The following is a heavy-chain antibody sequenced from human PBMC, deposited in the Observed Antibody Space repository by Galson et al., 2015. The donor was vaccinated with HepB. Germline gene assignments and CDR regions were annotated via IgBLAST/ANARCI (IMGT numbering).Heavy chain of an antibody. V-gene: IGHV4-59*01. CDR2: IYYSGST. D-gene: IGHD5-18*01. J-gene: IGHJ4*02. CDR1: GGSISSYY. CDR3: ARVELVGGGEAAMGYYFDY. Sequence: SETLSLTCTVSGGSISSYYWSWIRQPPGKGLEWIGYIYYSGSTNYNPSLKSRVTISVDTSKNQFSLKLSSVAAADTAVYYCARVELVGGGEAAMGYYFDYWGQGTLVTVSS.